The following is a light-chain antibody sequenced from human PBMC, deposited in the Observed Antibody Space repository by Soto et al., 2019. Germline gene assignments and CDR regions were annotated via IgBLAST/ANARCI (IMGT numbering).Light chain of an antibody. J-gene: IGLJ3*02. Sequence: QSAPIQPASVSWSPGQSITISCTGTSSNVGIYHLVSWYQHYPGRAPQPLLYEVSKRHSGISHSFSGSKSGNTASLTISVLQAEDEADYYCCSYAGSRTGVVGGGTAVTVL. CDR2: EVS. CDR1: SSNVGIYHL. V-gene: IGLV2-23*02. CDR3: CSYAGSRTGV.